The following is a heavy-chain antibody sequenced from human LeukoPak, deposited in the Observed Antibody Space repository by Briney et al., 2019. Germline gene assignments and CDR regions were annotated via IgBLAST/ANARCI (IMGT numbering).Heavy chain of an antibody. Sequence: SETLSLTCTVSGGSISSYYWSWIRQPPGKGLEWIGYIYYSGSTNYNPSLKSRVTISVDTSKNQFSLKLSSVTAADTAVYYCAREAGSSSFNNWFDPWGQGTLVTVSS. J-gene: IGHJ5*02. CDR2: IYYSGST. D-gene: IGHD6-6*01. CDR3: AREAGSSSFNNWFDP. V-gene: IGHV4-59*01. CDR1: GGSISSYY.